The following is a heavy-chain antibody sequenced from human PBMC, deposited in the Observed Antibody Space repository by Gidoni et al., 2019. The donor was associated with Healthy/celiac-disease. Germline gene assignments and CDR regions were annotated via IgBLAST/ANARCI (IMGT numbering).Heavy chain of an antibody. CDR2: IYYSGST. CDR3: ARHVPIGWVSYYFDY. D-gene: IGHD2-8*01. CDR1: GGSISSSSYS. Sequence: QLQLQEAGRGLVKPSETLSRTCTVSGGSISSSSYSWGWLRQPPGKGLEWIGSIYYSGSTYYNPSLKRRVTISVDPSKTPFSLTLSSVTAADTAVYSCARHVPIGWVSYYFDYWGQGTLVTVSS. J-gene: IGHJ4*02. V-gene: IGHV4-39*01.